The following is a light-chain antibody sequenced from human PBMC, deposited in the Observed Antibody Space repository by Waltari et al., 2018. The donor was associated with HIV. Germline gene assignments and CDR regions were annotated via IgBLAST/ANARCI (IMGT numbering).Light chain of an antibody. CDR2: EVN. J-gene: IGLJ1*01. Sequence: QSALTQPAPVSGSLGQSNSISCSGSSRDLGLYNLVSLYQVSPGKAPNLIIHEVNKRPSGVSDRFSGSKSGKTASLTISGLQTEDEADYYCCSYAGDSNYVFGTGTKVTVL. CDR1: SRDLGLYNL. CDR3: CSYAGDSNYV. V-gene: IGLV2-23*02.